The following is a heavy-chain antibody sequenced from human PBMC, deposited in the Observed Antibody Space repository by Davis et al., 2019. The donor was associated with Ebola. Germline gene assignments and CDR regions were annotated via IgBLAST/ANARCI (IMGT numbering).Heavy chain of an antibody. D-gene: IGHD3-9*01. V-gene: IGHV4-34*01. J-gene: IGHJ6*02. CDR3: ARLSRGLRYFDWTRYGMDV. CDR2: INHSGST. CDR1: GGSFSGYY. Sequence: SETLSLTCAVYGGSFSGYYWSWIRQPPGKGLEWIGEINHSGSTNHNPSLKSRVTISVDTSKNQFSLKLSSVTAADTAVYYCARLSRGLRYFDWTRYGMDVWGQGTTVTVSS.